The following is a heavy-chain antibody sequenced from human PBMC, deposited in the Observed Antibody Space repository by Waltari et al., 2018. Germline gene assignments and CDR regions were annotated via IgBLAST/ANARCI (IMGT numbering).Heavy chain of an antibody. D-gene: IGHD1-26*01. CDR1: GGTFSSYA. J-gene: IGHJ3*02. V-gene: IGHV1-69*12. CDR3: ARDLKDGLVGATSFAFDI. Sequence: QVQLVQSGAEVKKPGSSVKVSCTASGGTFSSYAISWVRPAPGQGLEWMGGIIPIFGTANYAQKFQGRVTITADESTSTAYMELSSLRSEDTAVYYCARDLKDGLVGATSFAFDIWGQGTMVTVSS. CDR2: IIPIFGTA.